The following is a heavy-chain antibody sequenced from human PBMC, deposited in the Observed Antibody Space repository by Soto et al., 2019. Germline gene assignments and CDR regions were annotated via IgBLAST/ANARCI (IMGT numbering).Heavy chain of an antibody. CDR3: ARDGFGELFGYFDY. Sequence: GGSLRLSCEASGFPFGNYHMSWVRQAPGKGLEWVAGISAGGDGTTYAGSVKGRFTISRDNSKNTLYLQMNSLRAEDTAVYYCARDGFGELFGYFDYWGQGTLVTVSS. D-gene: IGHD3-10*01. J-gene: IGHJ4*02. V-gene: IGHV3-23*01. CDR1: GFPFGNYH. CDR2: ISAGGDGT.